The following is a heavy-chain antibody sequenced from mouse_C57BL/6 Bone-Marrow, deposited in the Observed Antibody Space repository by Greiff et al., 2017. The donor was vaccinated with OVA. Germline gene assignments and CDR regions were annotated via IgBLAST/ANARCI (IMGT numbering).Heavy chain of an antibody. CDR1: GYTFTSYW. CDR3: AREEDHGLYSNLDY. V-gene: IGHV1-64*01. Sequence: QVQLQQPGAELVKPGASVKLSCKASGYTFTSYWMHWVKQRPGQGLEWIGMIHPNSGSTNYNEKFKSKATLTVDKSSSTAYMQLSSLTSEDSAVYYCAREEDHGLYSNLDYWGQGTTLTVSS. D-gene: IGHD2-5*01. CDR2: IHPNSGST. J-gene: IGHJ2*01.